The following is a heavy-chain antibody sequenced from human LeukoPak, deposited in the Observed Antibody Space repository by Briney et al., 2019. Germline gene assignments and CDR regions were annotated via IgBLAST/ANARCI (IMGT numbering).Heavy chain of an antibody. CDR2: ISSSSSYI. J-gene: IGHJ4*02. CDR1: GFTFSSYS. D-gene: IGHD6-13*01. Sequence: GGSLRLSCAASGFTFSSYSMNWVRQAPGKGLEWVSSISSSSSYIYYADSVKGRFTISRDNAKNSLYLQMNSLRAEDTAVYYCARDQTSSSGYYFDYWGEGTLVTVSS. V-gene: IGHV3-21*01. CDR3: ARDQTSSSGYYFDY.